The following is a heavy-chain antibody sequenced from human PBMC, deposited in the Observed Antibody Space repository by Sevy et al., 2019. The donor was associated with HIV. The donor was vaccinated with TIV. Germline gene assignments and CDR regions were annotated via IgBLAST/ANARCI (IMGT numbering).Heavy chain of an antibody. Sequence: GGSLRLSCAASGFTFSSYAMSWVRQAPGKGLEWVSGISGSGGNTLYADSVKGRFTISRDNSKNTLYLQMNSLRAEDTAVYYCAKVEVGSDRAVSRNHIVVVPAATDAFDIWGQGTMVTVSS. CDR3: AKVEVGSDRAVSRNHIVVVPAATDAFDI. CDR2: ISGSGGNT. J-gene: IGHJ3*02. D-gene: IGHD2-2*01. CDR1: GFTFSSYA. V-gene: IGHV3-23*01.